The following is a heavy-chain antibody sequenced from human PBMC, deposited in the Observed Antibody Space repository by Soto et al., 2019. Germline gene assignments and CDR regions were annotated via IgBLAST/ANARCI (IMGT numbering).Heavy chain of an antibody. Sequence: SETLSVTCTVTGGSIGSYYWSWIRQSPGGVMEWIGWVYCSEGPNYNPPLKTRATRSMDKSNNQFSLRLRSVDAADPAVYYCARTESSSLSFFYYGMDVWGQGTPVTVSS. D-gene: IGHD6-19*01. CDR1: GGSIGSYY. V-gene: IGHV4-59*01. CDR3: ARTESSSLSFFYYGMDV. CDR2: VYCSEGP. J-gene: IGHJ6*02.